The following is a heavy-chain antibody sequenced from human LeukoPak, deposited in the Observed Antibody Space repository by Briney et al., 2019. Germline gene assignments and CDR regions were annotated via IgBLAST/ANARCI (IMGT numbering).Heavy chain of an antibody. D-gene: IGHD4-17*01. J-gene: IGHJ4*02. CDR3: ARGEDGTGDYCPTYFDS. V-gene: IGHV4-34*01. CDR1: GGSFSGYY. Sequence: SETLSLTCAVYGGSFSGYYWSWIRQPPGMGLEWIGEINHSGYTNYNPSLKSRVTMSVDTSKNQFSLNLTSVTAADTAVYYCARGEDGTGDYCPTYFDSWGQGTLVTVSS. CDR2: INHSGYT.